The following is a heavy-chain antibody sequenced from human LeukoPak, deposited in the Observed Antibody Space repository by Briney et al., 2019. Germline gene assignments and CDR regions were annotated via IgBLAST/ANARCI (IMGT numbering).Heavy chain of an antibody. V-gene: IGHV3-7*01. D-gene: IGHD6-13*01. Sequence: GGSLRLSCADSGFTFTNFWMTWVRQSPGKGPEWVANINRDGTKTTYVDSVKGRFTISRDNAKNSLFLHMSSLRAEDTAVYYCATAPAAADSSWGQGTLVAVSS. CDR1: GFTFTNFW. J-gene: IGHJ5*02. CDR3: ATAPAAADSS. CDR2: INRDGTKT.